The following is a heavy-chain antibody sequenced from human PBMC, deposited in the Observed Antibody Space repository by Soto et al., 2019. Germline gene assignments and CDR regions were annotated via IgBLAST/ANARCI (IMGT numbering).Heavy chain of an antibody. Sequence: PSETLSLTCTVSGGSLSSYYWSWIRQPPGKGLEWIGHIFYSGSTNYNPSLKSRVTISVDTSKNQFSLKLSSVTAADTAVYYCARFTMLRGVDYWGQGTLVTVSS. D-gene: IGHD3-10*01. CDR3: ARFTMLRGVDY. J-gene: IGHJ4*02. CDR2: IFYSGST. CDR1: GGSLSSYY. V-gene: IGHV4-59*01.